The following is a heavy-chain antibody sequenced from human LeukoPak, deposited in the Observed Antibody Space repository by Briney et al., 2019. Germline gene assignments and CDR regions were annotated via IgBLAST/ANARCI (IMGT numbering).Heavy chain of an antibody. CDR2: ITASGATT. J-gene: IGHJ4*02. CDR3: TRGRNNYNY. D-gene: IGHD5-24*01. Sequence: PGGSLRLSCAASGFSFSDYFMSWIRQAPGKGLEWVSDITASGATTQYADSVKGRFTISRDNAKKSLFLQMNSLRAEDTAVYYCTRGRNNYNYWGLGTLVTVSS. V-gene: IGHV3-11*01. CDR1: GFSFSDYF.